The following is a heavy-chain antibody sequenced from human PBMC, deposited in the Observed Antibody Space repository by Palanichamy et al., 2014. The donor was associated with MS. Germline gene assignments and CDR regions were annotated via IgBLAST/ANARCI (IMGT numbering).Heavy chain of an antibody. CDR3: ARGGRRSYGSFDY. CDR2: IYSGGST. V-gene: IGHV3-66*01. CDR1: GFTVSSNY. Sequence: EVQLVEVWGRLGPAWGVPSRLSCAASGFTVSSNYMSWVRQAPGKGLEWVSVIYSGGSTYYADSVKGGFTISRDNSKNTLYLQMNSLRAEDTAVYYCARGGRRSYGSFDYWGQGTLVTVSS. D-gene: IGHD5-18*01. J-gene: IGHJ4*02.